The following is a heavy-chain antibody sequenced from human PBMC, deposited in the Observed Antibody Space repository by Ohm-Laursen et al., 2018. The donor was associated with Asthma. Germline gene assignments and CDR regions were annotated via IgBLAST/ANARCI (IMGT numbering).Heavy chain of an antibody. CDR2: ISSSGFTI. Sequence: SLRLSCAASGFTFSSFNMNWVRQAPGKGLEWVSFISSSGFTIYYADSVKGRFTISRDNAKNSLYLQMNSLRAEDTAVYYCARGYSSSSLFVLYYYNMDVWGQGTTVTVSS. CDR1: GFTFSSFN. D-gene: IGHD6-6*01. CDR3: ARGYSSSSLFVLYYYNMDV. V-gene: IGHV3-48*03. J-gene: IGHJ6*02.